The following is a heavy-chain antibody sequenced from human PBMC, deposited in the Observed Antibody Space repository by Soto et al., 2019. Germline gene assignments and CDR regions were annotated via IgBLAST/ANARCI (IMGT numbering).Heavy chain of an antibody. CDR3: ATSKDYDFWSGLDAFDI. CDR1: GGSISSYY. CDR2: IYYSGST. Sequence: SETLSLTCTVSGGSISSYYWSWIRQPPGKGLEWIGYIYYSGSTNYNPSLKSRVTISVDTSKNQFSLKLSSVTAADTAVYYCATSKDYDFWSGLDAFDIWGKGTMVTVSS. J-gene: IGHJ3*02. D-gene: IGHD3-3*01. V-gene: IGHV4-59*08.